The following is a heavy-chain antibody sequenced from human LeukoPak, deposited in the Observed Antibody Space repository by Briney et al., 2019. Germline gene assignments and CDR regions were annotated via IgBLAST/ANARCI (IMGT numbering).Heavy chain of an antibody. CDR3: ARLRESSIAPFEGY. CDR2: IKQDGSEK. J-gene: IGHJ4*02. CDR1: GFTFSSYW. V-gene: IGHV3-7*01. Sequence: GGSLRLSCAASGFTFSSYWMSWVRQAPGKGLEWVANIKQDGSEKYYVDSVKGRFTISRDNAKNSLYLQMNSLRAEDTAVYYCARLRESSIAPFEGYWGQGTLVTVSS. D-gene: IGHD6-6*01.